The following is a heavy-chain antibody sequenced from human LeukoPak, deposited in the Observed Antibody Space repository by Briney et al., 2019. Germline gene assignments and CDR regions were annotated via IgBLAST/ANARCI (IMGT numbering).Heavy chain of an antibody. V-gene: IGHV4-39*07. Sequence: SETLSLTCTVSGGSISSSSYYWGWIRQPPGKGLEWIGSIYYSGSTYYNPSLKSRVTISVDTSKNQFSLKLSAVTAADTAVYYCAREMAAIPDAFDIWGQGTMVTVSS. J-gene: IGHJ3*02. CDR1: GGSISSSSYY. D-gene: IGHD5-24*01. CDR2: IYYSGST. CDR3: AREMAAIPDAFDI.